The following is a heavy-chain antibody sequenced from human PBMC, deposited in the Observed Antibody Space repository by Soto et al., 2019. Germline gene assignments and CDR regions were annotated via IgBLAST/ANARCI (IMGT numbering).Heavy chain of an antibody. J-gene: IGHJ4*02. D-gene: IGHD3-22*01. CDR1: GVSITSGSYY. CDR3: ARGGYDTSGQTFIGWGPDC. CDR2: RYYSGNT. Sequence: HVQLQESGPGPVTPSQTLSLSCTVSGVSITSGSYYCTWVRQSPGKGLEWIGYRYYSGNTYYNPSLNGRATISVDKSNNQFSLKLTSVTAADTAVYYCARGGYDTSGQTFIGWGPDCWGQGTLVTVSS. V-gene: IGHV4-30-4*01.